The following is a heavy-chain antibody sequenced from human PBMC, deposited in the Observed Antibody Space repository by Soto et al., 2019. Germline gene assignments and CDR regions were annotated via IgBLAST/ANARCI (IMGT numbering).Heavy chain of an antibody. J-gene: IGHJ4*02. CDR3: ARHYGDYRGNFDY. CDR1: GFTVSSNY. CDR2: IYSGGST. V-gene: IGHV3-53*04. D-gene: IGHD4-17*01. Sequence: PGGSLRLSCAASGFTVSSNYMSWVRQAPGKGLEWVSVIYSGGSTYYADSMKGRFTISRHNSKNTLYLQMNSLSADDTAVYYCARHYGDYRGNFDYWGQGTLVTVSS.